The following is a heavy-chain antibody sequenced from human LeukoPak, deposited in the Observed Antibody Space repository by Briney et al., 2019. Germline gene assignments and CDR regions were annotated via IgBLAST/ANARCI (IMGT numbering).Heavy chain of an antibody. J-gene: IGHJ4*02. CDR1: GFTLSSYA. V-gene: IGHV3-23*01. D-gene: IGHD3-22*01. CDR2: ISDSGNT. Sequence: GSLRLSCAASGFTLSSYAMSWVRQAPGKGLEWVSAISDSGNTYHADSVKGRFTISRDSSKNTLFLQMNRLRPEDAAVYYCAKGAYYDLWGQGTLVTVSS. CDR3: AKGAYYDL.